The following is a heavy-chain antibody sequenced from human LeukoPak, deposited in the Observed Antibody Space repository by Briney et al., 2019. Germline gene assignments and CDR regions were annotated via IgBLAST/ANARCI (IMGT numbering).Heavy chain of an antibody. CDR2: ISSSGSTI. V-gene: IGHV3-48*03. Sequence: GGSLRLSCAASGFTFSSYEMNWVRQAPGKGLEWVSYISSSGSTIYYADSVKGRFTISRDNSKNTLYLQMNSLRAEDTAVYYCATLGYGGNAPTDYWGQGTLVTVSS. D-gene: IGHD4-23*01. CDR1: GFTFSSYE. J-gene: IGHJ4*02. CDR3: ATLGYGGNAPTDY.